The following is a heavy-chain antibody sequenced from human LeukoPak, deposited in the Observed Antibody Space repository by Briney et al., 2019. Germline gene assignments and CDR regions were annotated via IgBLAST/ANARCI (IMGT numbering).Heavy chain of an antibody. V-gene: IGHV4-34*01. CDR2: INHSGST. Sequence: SETLSLTCAVYGGSFSGYYWSWIRQPPGKGLEWIGVINHSGSTNYNPSLKSRVTISVDTSKNQFSLKLSSVTAADTAVYYCARSEVWTTPSFDPWGQGTLVTVSS. CDR3: ARSEVWTTPSFDP. J-gene: IGHJ5*02. CDR1: GGSFSGYY. D-gene: IGHD4-11*01.